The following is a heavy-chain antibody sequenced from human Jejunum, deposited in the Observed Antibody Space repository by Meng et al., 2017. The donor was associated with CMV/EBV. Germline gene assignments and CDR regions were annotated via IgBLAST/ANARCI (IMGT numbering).Heavy chain of an antibody. V-gene: IGHV1-18*03. CDR2: ISGYNGNT. CDR1: DDKFRSDG. Sequence: KVADDKFRSDGINWVQQAPGQGLEWIGWISGYNGNTNYAQRLQGRVTMTQDTSTNTAYMELTSLRSDDMAVYYCARSGINDYGFFDYWGQGSLVTVSS. D-gene: IGHD5-12*01. J-gene: IGHJ4*02. CDR3: ARSGINDYGFFDY.